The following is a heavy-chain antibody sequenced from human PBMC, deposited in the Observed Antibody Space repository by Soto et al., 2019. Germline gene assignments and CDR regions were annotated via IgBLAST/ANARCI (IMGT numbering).Heavy chain of an antibody. J-gene: IGHJ4*02. Sequence: QVQLVQSGGEVKKPGASVKVSCKASGDTVTKYGIIWVRQAPGQGLEWLGWISFYNGHTNYALKFQDRITFTTDTSTSTASMELRSLTSDDTAGYYCASATSIAVAGKETWGQGTLVTVSS. CDR3: ASATSIAVAGKET. V-gene: IGHV1-18*01. CDR1: GDTVTKYG. CDR2: ISFYNGHT. D-gene: IGHD6-19*01.